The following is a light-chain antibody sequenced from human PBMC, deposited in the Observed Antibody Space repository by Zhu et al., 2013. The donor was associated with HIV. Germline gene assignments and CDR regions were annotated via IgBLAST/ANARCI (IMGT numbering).Light chain of an antibody. CDR2: GTS. CDR3: QQYGTSPWT. Sequence: EIVLTQSPGTLSLSPGERATLSCRASQSVSSSYLAWYQQKPGQAPRLLIYGTSSRATGTPKRFSGSGSGTDFILTISSLEPEDFAVYYCQQYGTSPWTFGQGTKVEIK. V-gene: IGKV3-20*01. CDR1: QSVSSSY. J-gene: IGKJ1*01.